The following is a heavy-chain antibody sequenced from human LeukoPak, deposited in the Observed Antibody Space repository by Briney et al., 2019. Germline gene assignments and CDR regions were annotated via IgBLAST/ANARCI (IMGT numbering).Heavy chain of an antibody. CDR3: AKAAYYGSGSLYYYYGMDV. J-gene: IGHJ6*02. V-gene: IGHV3-23*01. CDR1: GFTFSSYA. D-gene: IGHD3-10*01. CDR2: ISGSGGTT. Sequence: EGSLRLSCVASGFTFSSYAMNWVRQAPGKGLEWVSGISGSGGTTYYADSVKGRFTISRDNSKNTLYLQMNSLRAEDTAVYYCAKAAYYGSGSLYYYYGMDVWGQGTTVTVSS.